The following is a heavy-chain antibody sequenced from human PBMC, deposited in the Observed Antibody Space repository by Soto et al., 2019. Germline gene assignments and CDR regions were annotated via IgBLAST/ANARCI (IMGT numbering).Heavy chain of an antibody. CDR3: ATAVYCRSASCSNWFDP. D-gene: IGHD2-2*01. CDR1: GGSISSSSYY. Sequence: SETLSLTCTVSGGSISSSSYYWGWIRQPPGKGLEWIGSIYYSGSTYYNPSLKSRVTISVDTSKNQFSLKLSPVTAADTAVYYCATAVYCRSASCSNWFDPWGQGTLVTVSS. CDR2: IYYSGST. J-gene: IGHJ5*02. V-gene: IGHV4-39*01.